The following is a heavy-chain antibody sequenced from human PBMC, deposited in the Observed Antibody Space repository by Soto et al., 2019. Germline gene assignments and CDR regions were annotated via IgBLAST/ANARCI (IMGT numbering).Heavy chain of an antibody. J-gene: IGHJ6*02. D-gene: IGHD2-8*01. CDR2: FRSSGGT. Sequence: SETLSLTCTVSGDSISSYNLAWIRQPPGKGLEWIGYFRSSGGTSYNPSLKSRVTISVDTSKNQFSLKLSSVTAADTAVYYCASNNEVYYYYGMDVWGQGTTVTVSS. CDR1: GDSISSYN. V-gene: IGHV4-59*08. CDR3: ASNNEVYYYYGMDV.